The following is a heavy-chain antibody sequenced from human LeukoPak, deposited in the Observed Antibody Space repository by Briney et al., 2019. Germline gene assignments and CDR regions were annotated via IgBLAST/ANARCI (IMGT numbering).Heavy chain of an antibody. V-gene: IGHV3-48*03. Sequence: GGSLRLSCAASGFTFSIYEMNLVRQAPGKGLECLAYIDGSGSTAYYVDSVKGRFTLSRDNTKNSLYLQMNSLRAEDTAVYYCARVSHSQQPLGYWGQGTLVTVSS. CDR2: IDGSGSTA. D-gene: IGHD6-13*01. J-gene: IGHJ4*02. CDR3: ARVSHSQQPLGY. CDR1: GFTFSIYE.